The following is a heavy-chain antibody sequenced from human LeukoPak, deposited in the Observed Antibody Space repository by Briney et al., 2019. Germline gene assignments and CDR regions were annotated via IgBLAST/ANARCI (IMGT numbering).Heavy chain of an antibody. CDR3: GGRVGESVYHYYGMDV. V-gene: IGHV1-69*01. Sequence: GASVKVSCKASGGTFSSYAISWVRQAPGQGLEWMGGIIPIFGTANYAQKFQGRVTITADESTSTAYMELSSLRSEDTAVYYCGGRVGESVYHYYGMDVWGKGTTVTVSS. J-gene: IGHJ6*04. CDR1: GGTFSSYA. CDR2: IIPIFGTA. D-gene: IGHD3-10*01.